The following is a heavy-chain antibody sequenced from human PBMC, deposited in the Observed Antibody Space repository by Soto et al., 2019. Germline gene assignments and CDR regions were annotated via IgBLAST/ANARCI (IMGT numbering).Heavy chain of an antibody. CDR3: ARRWGRTFDY. CDR1: GGSLSSYY. V-gene: IGHV4-59*08. CDR2: IYYGGRA. Sequence: QVQLQESGPGLVKPSETLSLTCTVSGGSLSSYYWNWIPQPPGKGLEWIEYIYYGGRANCNPPLNSRVTISVDTSKNQFSLKLSSVTAADTAVYYCARRWGRTFDYWGQGTLVSVSS. D-gene: IGHD7-27*01. J-gene: IGHJ4*02.